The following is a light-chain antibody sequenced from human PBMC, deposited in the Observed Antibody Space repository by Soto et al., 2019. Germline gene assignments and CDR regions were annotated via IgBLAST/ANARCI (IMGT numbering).Light chain of an antibody. J-gene: IGKJ1*01. CDR3: QHYNNWPLT. Sequence: ETVLTHSPATLSASPGERATLSCRASQSISSHLAWYQQKPGQAPRLLIYGASTRATGIPDRFSGSGSGTDFTLTITSLQPEDFAVYYCQHYNNWPLTFGQGTKVEIK. CDR1: QSISSH. V-gene: IGKV3D-15*01. CDR2: GAS.